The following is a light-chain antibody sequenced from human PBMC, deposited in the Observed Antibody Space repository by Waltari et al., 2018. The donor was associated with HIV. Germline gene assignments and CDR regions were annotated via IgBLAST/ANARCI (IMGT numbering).Light chain of an antibody. CDR1: SSDIGAYTF. Sequence: QSALTQPPSASGSPGQSVTISCTGTSSDIGAYTFVSWYQHHPGKAPNLLLYELTRRPSGVPDRFSGSKSDNAASLTVSGLQAENEADYYCSSYAGSNTLIFGGGTKLTVL. V-gene: IGLV2-8*01. CDR3: SSYAGSNTLI. J-gene: IGLJ2*01. CDR2: ELT.